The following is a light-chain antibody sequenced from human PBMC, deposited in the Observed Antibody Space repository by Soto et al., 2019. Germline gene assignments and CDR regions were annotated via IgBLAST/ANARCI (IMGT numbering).Light chain of an antibody. V-gene: IGKV1-6*01. CDR3: LQDYNYPLT. Sequence: AIEMTQSPSSLSASFGARVTITCGASQGIRNALGWYQQKPGKAPKLLIYAASSLQSGVPSRFSGSGSGTDFTLTISSLQPEDFAPYYCLQDYNYPLTFGGGTKVDIK. CDR2: AAS. J-gene: IGKJ4*01. CDR1: QGIRNA.